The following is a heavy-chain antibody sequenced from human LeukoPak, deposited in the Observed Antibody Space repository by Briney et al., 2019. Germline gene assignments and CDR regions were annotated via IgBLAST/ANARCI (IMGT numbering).Heavy chain of an antibody. Sequence: GGSLRLSCAASGFNFNNYWMSWLRQAPGKGLEWVSYISSSGSTIYYADSVKGRFTISRDNAKNSLYLQMNSLRAEDTAVYYCARDGEVVPAAVYFDYWGQGTLVTVSS. CDR2: ISSSGSTI. CDR3: ARDGEVVPAAVYFDY. V-gene: IGHV3-11*01. CDR1: GFNFNNYW. D-gene: IGHD2-2*01. J-gene: IGHJ4*02.